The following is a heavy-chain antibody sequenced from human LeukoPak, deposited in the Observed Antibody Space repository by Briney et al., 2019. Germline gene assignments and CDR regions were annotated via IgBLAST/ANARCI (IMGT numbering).Heavy chain of an antibody. D-gene: IGHD5-12*01. CDR1: GFTFSSYA. CDR2: ISWNSGSI. J-gene: IGHJ4*02. Sequence: PGGSLRLSYAASGFTFSSYAMSWVRQAPGKGLEWVSGISWNSGSIGYADSVKGRFTISRDNAKNSLYLQMNSLRAEDTALYYCAKDLRRGYSGYDPGPFDYWGQGTLVTVSS. V-gene: IGHV3-9*01. CDR3: AKDLRRGYSGYDPGPFDY.